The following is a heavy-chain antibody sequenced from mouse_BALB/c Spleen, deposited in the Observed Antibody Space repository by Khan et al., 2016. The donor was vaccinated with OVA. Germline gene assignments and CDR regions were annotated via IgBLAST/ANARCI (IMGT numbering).Heavy chain of an antibody. V-gene: IGHV5-15*02. CDR2: ISDLAYTF. D-gene: IGHD1-2*01. Sequence: EVELVESGGGLVQPGGSRKLSCAASGFTFSDYGMAWVRQAPGKGPEWVAFISDLAYTFYYADTVTGRFTLSSENAKNTLYLEMSSLRSGDTAIYYCARGGGTAPFAYWGQGTLVTVSA. CDR1: GFTFSDYG. CDR3: ARGGGTAPFAY. J-gene: IGHJ3*01.